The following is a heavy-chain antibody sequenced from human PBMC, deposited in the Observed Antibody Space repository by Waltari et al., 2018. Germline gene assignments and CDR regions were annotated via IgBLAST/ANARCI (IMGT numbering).Heavy chain of an antibody. Sequence: QVQLKESGPGLVNPSETLSLNCSVSGGPISAVPFYWGWGRQPPGKGLEWLASVYYTGSAIYNSSLKSRLSISVDTSKDQFSLKMKSVTAADTGVYYCVRLRIVEEPLGQANWGQGTMVTVSS. CDR1: GGPISAVPFY. J-gene: IGHJ3*01. CDR2: VYYTGSA. CDR3: VRLRIVEEPLGQAN. D-gene: IGHD3-16*02. V-gene: IGHV4-39*01.